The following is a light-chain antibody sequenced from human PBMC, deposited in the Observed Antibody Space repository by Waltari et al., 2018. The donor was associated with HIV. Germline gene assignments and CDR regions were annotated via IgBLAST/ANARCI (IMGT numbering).Light chain of an antibody. CDR1: STDVAGSNS. Sequence: QSALTQPRSVPGSPGQSVTISCTGTSTDVAGSNSVPWYQQHPGKAPQLMIYDVSKRPSGVPDRVSGSKSGNTASLTISGLQAEDEADYYCCSYVGSGYVFGTGTKVTVL. V-gene: IGLV2-11*01. CDR2: DVS. CDR3: CSYVGSGYV. J-gene: IGLJ1*01.